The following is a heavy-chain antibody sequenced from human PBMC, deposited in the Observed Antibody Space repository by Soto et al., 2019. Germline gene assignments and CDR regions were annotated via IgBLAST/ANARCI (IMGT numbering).Heavy chain of an antibody. J-gene: IGHJ4*02. CDR3: ARDPNYYDSSGYDY. V-gene: IGHV6-1*01. D-gene: IGHD3-22*01. Sequence: SQTLSLTCAISGDSVSSNSAAWNWIRQSPSRGLEWLGRTYYRSKWYNDYAVSVKSRITINPDTSKNQFSLQRNCVTPEDADVYYCARDPNYYDSSGYDYWGQGTLVTVSS. CDR2: TYYRSKWYN. CDR1: GDSVSSNSAA.